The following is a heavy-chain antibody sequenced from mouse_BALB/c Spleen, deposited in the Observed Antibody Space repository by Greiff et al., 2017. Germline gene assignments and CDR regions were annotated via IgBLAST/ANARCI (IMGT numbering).Heavy chain of an antibody. CDR3: ATGTTTVVYYYAMDY. CDR2: ISSGSSTI. J-gene: IGHJ4*01. CDR1: GFTFSSFG. D-gene: IGHD1-1*01. Sequence: EVKLVESGGGLVQPGGSRKLSCAASGFTFSSFGMHWVRQAPEKGLEWVAYISSGSSTIYYADTVKGRFTISRDNPKNTLFLQMTSLRSEDTAMYYCATGTTTVVYYYAMDYWGQGTSVTVSS. V-gene: IGHV5-17*02.